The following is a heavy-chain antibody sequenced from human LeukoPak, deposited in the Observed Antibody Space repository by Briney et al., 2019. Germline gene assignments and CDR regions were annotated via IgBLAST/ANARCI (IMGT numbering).Heavy chain of an antibody. J-gene: IGHJ3*02. CDR3: ARDRLWFGESSWAFDI. CDR1: GFTFSSYA. V-gene: IGHV3-30-3*01. D-gene: IGHD3-10*01. Sequence: SGRSLRLSCAASGFTFSSYAMHWVRQAPGKGLEWVAVISYDGSNKYYADSVKGRFTIYRDNSKNTLYLQMNSLRAEDTAVYYCARDRLWFGESSWAFDIWGQGTMVTVSS. CDR2: ISYDGSNK.